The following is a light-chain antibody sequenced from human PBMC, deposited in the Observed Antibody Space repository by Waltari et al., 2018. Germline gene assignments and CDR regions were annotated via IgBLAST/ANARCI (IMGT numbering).Light chain of an antibody. J-gene: IGKJ1*01. CDR2: LGS. V-gene: IGKV2-28*01. CDR1: QRLLHSNGNNY. Sequence: DIVMTQSPLSLPVTPGEPASISCRSSQRLLHSNGNNYLDWYLQKPGQSPQLLIYLGSNRASGVPDRFSGSGSGTDFTLKISRVEAEDVGVYYCMQGLQSPWTFGQGTKVEIK. CDR3: MQGLQSPWT.